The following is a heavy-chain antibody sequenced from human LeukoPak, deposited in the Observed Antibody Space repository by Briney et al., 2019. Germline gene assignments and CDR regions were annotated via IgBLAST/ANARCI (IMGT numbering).Heavy chain of an antibody. D-gene: IGHD1-26*01. CDR2: IYYSGIT. J-gene: IGHJ5*02. CDR3: ARDMVGGFDP. CDR1: GGSLSGYY. Sequence: SETLSLTCAVYGGSLSGYYWSWIRQPPGKGLEWIGYIYYSGITNCNPSLQSRVTISVDTSKNQFSLKLTSVTAADTAVYYCARDMVGGFDPWGQGTLVTVSS. V-gene: IGHV4-59*01.